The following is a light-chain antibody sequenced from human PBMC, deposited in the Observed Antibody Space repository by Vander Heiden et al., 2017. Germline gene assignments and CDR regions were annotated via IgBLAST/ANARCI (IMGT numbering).Light chain of an antibody. J-gene: IGKJ1*01. CDR2: AAS. Sequence: DIQMTQSPSSLSASVGDRVTITCRASQSISSYLNWYQQKPGKAPKLLIYAASSLQSGVPSRLSGSGSGTDFTLTISRLQPEDFATYYCHQSDSTPRTFGQGTKVEI. CDR1: QSISSY. CDR3: HQSDSTPRT. V-gene: IGKV1-39*01.